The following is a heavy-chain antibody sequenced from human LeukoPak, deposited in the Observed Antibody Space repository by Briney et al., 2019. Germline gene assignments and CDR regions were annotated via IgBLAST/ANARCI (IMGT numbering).Heavy chain of an antibody. CDR2: ISGSGGST. D-gene: IGHD2-2*01. CDR1: GFTFSTYA. Sequence: PGGSLRLSRIASGFTFSTYAMTWVRQAPGEGLEWVSGISGSGGSTYYTDSVKGRFTISRDNSKNTLHLQMSSLRAEDTALYYCVKDRCARTICPEVWGQGTLVTVSS. V-gene: IGHV3-23*01. J-gene: IGHJ4*02. CDR3: VKDRCARTICPEV.